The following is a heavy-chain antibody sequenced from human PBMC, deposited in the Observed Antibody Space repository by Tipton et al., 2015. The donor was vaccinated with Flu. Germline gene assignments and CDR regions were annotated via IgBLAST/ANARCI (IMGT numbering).Heavy chain of an antibody. Sequence: SLRLSCAASGFTFSDYAMHWVRQAPGKGLEWVAVIWYDGSNKHYADSVKGRFTVSRDNSKNTLYLQMNSVRAEDTAIYYCARDPKAVAALYYFDYWGQGAPVAVSS. CDR1: GFTFSDYA. V-gene: IGHV3-33*08. CDR3: ARDPKAVAALYYFDY. J-gene: IGHJ4*02. CDR2: IWYDGSNK. D-gene: IGHD6-19*01.